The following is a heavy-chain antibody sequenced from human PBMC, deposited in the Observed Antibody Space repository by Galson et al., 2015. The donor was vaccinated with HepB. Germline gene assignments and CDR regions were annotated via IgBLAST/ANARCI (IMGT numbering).Heavy chain of an antibody. J-gene: IGHJ6*02. D-gene: IGHD5-18*01. CDR2: IKQDGSEK. V-gene: IGHV3-7*03. CDR1: GFTFSSYW. CDR3: ARVDGYSYGRSYYYYGMDV. Sequence: SLRLSCAASGFTFSSYWMGWVRQAPGKGLEWVANIKQDGSEKYYVDSVKGRFTISRDYAKNSLYLQMNSLRAEDTAVYYCARVDGYSYGRSYYYYGMDVWGQGTTVTVSS.